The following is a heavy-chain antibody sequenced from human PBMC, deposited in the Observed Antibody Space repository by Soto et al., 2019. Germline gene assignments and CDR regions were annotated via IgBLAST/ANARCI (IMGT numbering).Heavy chain of an antibody. Sequence: QVQLVESGGGVVQPGTSLRVSCGASGFTFSAYVMHWVRQAPGKGLEWVAAISYDGNSEYYAASVKGRFTVSRDNSKNAVFLQMNPLRVEGTAVDYCARGIIQDVEYWGQGTLVTVSS. V-gene: IGHV3-30-3*01. CDR1: GFTFSAYV. CDR2: ISYDGNSE. J-gene: IGHJ4*02. D-gene: IGHD3-3*01. CDR3: ARGIIQDVEY.